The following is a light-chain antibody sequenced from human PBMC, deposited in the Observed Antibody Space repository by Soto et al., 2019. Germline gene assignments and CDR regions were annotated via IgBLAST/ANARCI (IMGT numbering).Light chain of an antibody. V-gene: IGKV4-1*01. CDR2: WAS. CDR3: QQYCSSPT. J-gene: IGKJ5*01. Sequence: DIVMMQPSDFLASFIDERATIICKSSRRVLYSTNNKIYLAWHQQKPGQPLQLLIDWASTRESGVPDRFSGSGSGIDFTLTISSLQDEDVAEYYWQQYCSSPTFGQGTRLEIK. CDR1: RRVLYSTNNKIY.